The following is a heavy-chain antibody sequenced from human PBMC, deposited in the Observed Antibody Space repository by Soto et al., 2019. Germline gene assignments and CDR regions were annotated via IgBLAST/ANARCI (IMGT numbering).Heavy chain of an antibody. J-gene: IGHJ6*02. Sequence: GEAQKISEKRSGYKFTSYWMSWVRQMTGKGLEWMGRIDPSDSYTNYSPSFQGHVTISADKSISTAYLQWSSLKASDTAMYYCAREYGTRDYYGMDVWGQGTTVTVSS. CDR3: AREYGTRDYYGMDV. D-gene: IGHD1-1*01. CDR1: GYKFTSYW. V-gene: IGHV5-10-1*01. CDR2: IDPSDSYT.